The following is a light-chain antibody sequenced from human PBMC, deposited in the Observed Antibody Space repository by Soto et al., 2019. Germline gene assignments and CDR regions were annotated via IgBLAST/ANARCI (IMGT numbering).Light chain of an antibody. CDR1: SSDVGGHKY. J-gene: IGLJ2*01. V-gene: IGLV2-14*01. CDR3: TSYTSSNTLI. Sequence: QSALTQPASVSGSPGQSITITCTGTSSDVGGHKYVSWYQQYPGKAPKVMIYEVTNRPSGVSNRFSGSKSGNTASLTISGLKAEDEADYYCTSYTSSNTLIFGGGTKLTVL. CDR2: EVT.